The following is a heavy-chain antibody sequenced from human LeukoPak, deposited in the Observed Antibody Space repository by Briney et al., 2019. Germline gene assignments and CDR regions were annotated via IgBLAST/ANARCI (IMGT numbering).Heavy chain of an antibody. Sequence: ASVKVSCKASGYTFTGYYMHWVRQAPGQGLEWMGWINPNSGGTNYAQKFQGRVTMTRDTSISTAYMELSRLRPDDTAVYYCARERTPRRGYSYGYPAIWGQGTMVTVSS. V-gene: IGHV1-2*02. CDR2: INPNSGGT. J-gene: IGHJ3*02. CDR3: ARERTPRRGYSYGYPAI. D-gene: IGHD5-18*01. CDR1: GYTFTGYY.